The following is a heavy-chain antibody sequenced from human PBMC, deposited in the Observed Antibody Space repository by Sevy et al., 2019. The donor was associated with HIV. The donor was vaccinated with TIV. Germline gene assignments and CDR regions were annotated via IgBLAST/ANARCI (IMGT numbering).Heavy chain of an antibody. D-gene: IGHD1-26*01. CDR3: ARESGSYLSRYFDL. V-gene: IGHV3-66*02. Sequence: GGSLRLSCAASGFTVSSNYMSWVRQAPGKGLEWVSVIYSGGSTYYADSVKGRFTISRDNSKNTLYLQMNSLRAEDTAVYYCARESGSYLSRYFDLWGRGTLVTVSS. J-gene: IGHJ2*01. CDR2: IYSGGST. CDR1: GFTVSSNY.